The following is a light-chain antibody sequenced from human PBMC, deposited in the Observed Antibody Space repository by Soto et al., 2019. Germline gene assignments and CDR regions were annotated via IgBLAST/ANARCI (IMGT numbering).Light chain of an antibody. CDR3: NSYTSSSTYV. V-gene: IGLV2-14*03. Sequence: QSALTQPASVSGSPGQSITISCTGTSSDVGGFNYVSWYQQHPGKAPKLMIYDVTNRPSGVSYRFSGSKSGNTASLTISGLQAEDEADYYCNSYTSSSTYVFVTGTKLTVL. CDR2: DVT. J-gene: IGLJ1*01. CDR1: SSDVGGFNY.